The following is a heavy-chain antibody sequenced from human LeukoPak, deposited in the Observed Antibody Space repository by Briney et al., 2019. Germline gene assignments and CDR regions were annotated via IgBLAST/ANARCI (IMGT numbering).Heavy chain of an antibody. CDR2: IYYSGST. D-gene: IGHD1-26*01. Sequence: SETLSLTCTVSGGSISSYYWSWIRQPPGKGLEWIGYIYYSGSTNYNPSLKSRVTISVDTSKNQFSLKLSSVTAADTAVYYCARGDPVGAYPFDYWGQGTLVTVSS. CDR1: GGSISSYY. J-gene: IGHJ4*02. CDR3: ARGDPVGAYPFDY. V-gene: IGHV4-59*01.